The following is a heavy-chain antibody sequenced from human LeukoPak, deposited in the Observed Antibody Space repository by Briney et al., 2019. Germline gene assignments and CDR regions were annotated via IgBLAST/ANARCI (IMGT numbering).Heavy chain of an antibody. CDR2: ISYDGSNK. J-gene: IGHJ4*02. V-gene: IGHV3-30*04. CDR3: AKGDLYDSSGYYAASLDY. D-gene: IGHD3-22*01. CDR1: GFTFSSYA. Sequence: GGSLRLSCAASGFTFSSYAMHWVRQAPGKGLEWVAVISYDGSNKYYADSVKGRFTISRDNSKNTLYLQMNSLRAEDTAVYYCAKGDLYDSSGYYAASLDYWGQGTLVTVSS.